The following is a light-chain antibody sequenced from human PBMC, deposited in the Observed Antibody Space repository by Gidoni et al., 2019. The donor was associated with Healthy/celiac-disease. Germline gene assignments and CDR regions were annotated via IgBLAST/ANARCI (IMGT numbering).Light chain of an antibody. CDR1: QSVLSSSNNKNY. CDR3: QQYYSTPWT. J-gene: IGKJ1*01. V-gene: IGKV4-1*01. Sequence: DIVMTQSPDSLAVSLGERATINCKSSQSVLSSSNNKNYLAWYQQKPGQPPKLLIYGASTRESGVPDRFSDSGSGTDFTLTISSLQAEDVAVYYCQQYYSTPWTFGQGTKVEIK. CDR2: GAS.